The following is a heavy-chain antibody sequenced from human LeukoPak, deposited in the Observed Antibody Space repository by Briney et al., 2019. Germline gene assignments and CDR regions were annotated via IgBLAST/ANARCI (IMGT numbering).Heavy chain of an antibody. J-gene: IGHJ4*02. CDR1: GGSFRGYY. D-gene: IGHD2-21*01. V-gene: IGHV4-34*01. CDR3: ARRTYLRYFDY. Sequence: PSETLSLTCAVYGGSFRGYYWSWIRQPQGKGLEWIGEINHSGSTNYNPSLKSRVTISVDTSKNQFSLKLSSVTAADTAVYYCARRTYLRYFDYWGQGTLVTVSS. CDR2: INHSGST.